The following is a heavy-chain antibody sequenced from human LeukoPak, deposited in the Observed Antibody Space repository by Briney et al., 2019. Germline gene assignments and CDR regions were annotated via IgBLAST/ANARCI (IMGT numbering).Heavy chain of an antibody. CDR2: IYPNNGAT. V-gene: IGHV1-2*02. CDR1: GSTFTYYY. J-gene: IGHJ4*02. D-gene: IGHD6-19*01. Sequence: GASVKVSCKASGSTFTYYYIHWLRQAPGHGPEWMGWIYPNNGATFYAQKFQGRVMMTTDASIHTTYTELTSLRSDDTAVYYCARDPYPKYSTGWYSNYWGQGTLVTVSS. CDR3: ARDPYPKYSTGWYSNY.